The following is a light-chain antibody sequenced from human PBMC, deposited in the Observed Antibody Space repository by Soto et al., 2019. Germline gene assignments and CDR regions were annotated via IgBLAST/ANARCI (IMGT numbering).Light chain of an antibody. V-gene: IGLV2-23*02. J-gene: IGLJ1*01. Sequence: QSALTQPASVSGSPGQSITISCTGTSSDVGSYNLVSWYQQHPGKAPKVMIYEVSKRPSGVSNRFSASKSGNTASLTISRLQAEDEADYYCCSYAGSSTYVFGTGTKLTVL. CDR1: SSDVGSYNL. CDR2: EVS. CDR3: CSYAGSSTYV.